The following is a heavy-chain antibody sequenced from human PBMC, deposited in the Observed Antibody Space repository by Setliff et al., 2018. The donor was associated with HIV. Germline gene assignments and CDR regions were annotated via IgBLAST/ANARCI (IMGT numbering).Heavy chain of an antibody. V-gene: IGHV4-34*01. CDR3: ARFDVTPMTTRDY. CDR1: GASFTDYY. Sequence: SETLSLTCAFYGASFTDYYWNWIRQPPGKGLEWIGEIHHTGYINYNPSFKSRVTMSLDMSTNQFSLKMASMTAADSAVYYCARFDVTPMTTRDYWGQGTQVTVSS. CDR2: IHHTGYI. J-gene: IGHJ4*02. D-gene: IGHD4-17*01.